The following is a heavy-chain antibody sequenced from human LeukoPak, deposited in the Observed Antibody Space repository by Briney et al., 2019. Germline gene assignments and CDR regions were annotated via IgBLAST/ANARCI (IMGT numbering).Heavy chain of an antibody. V-gene: IGHV3-21*01. D-gene: IGHD6-19*01. CDR2: ISTSGDST. CDR3: ARGLAVAGDY. Sequence: PGGSLRLSCEASGFSFCRYSMKWVRQAPGQGLEWVSSISTSGDSTYYADSVKGRFTISRDNAKNSLFLQMSSLRVDDTAVYYCARGLAVAGDYWGQGALVAVPS. J-gene: IGHJ4*02. CDR1: GFSFCRYS.